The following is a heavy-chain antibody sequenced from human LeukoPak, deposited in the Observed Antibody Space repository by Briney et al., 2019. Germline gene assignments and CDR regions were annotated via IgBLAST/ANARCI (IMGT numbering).Heavy chain of an antibody. CDR2: ISAYNGNR. Sequence: ASVKVSCKASDYTFTSYGISWVRQAPGQGLEWMGWISAYNGNRNYVQKLQGRVTMTTGTSTSTAYMELRSLRSDDTAVYYCARVKALYCSSTSCYRGAFDIWGQGTMVTVSS. CDR1: DYTFTSYG. D-gene: IGHD2-2*02. CDR3: ARVKALYCSSTSCYRGAFDI. V-gene: IGHV1-18*01. J-gene: IGHJ3*02.